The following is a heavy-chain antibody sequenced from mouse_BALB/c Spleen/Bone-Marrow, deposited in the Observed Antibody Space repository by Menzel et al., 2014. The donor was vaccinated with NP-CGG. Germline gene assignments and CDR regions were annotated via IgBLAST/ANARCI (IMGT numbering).Heavy chain of an antibody. CDR2: IYPGDGST. CDR1: GYTFTSYY. V-gene: IGHV1S56*01. CDR3: AICYGYDEFAY. D-gene: IGHD2-2*01. J-gene: IGHJ3*01. Sequence: QVQLKQSGPELVKPGASVEMSCKASGYTFTSYYIHWVKQRPGQGLEWIGWIYPGDGSTKYNEKFKSKTTLTADKSSSTAHMLLSSLTSEYSAIYFCAICYGYDEFAYWGQGTLVTVSA.